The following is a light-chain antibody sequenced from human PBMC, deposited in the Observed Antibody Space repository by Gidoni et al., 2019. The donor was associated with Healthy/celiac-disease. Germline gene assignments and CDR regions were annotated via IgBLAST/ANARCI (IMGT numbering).Light chain of an antibody. CDR2: GNS. CDR1: SSNIGAGYD. V-gene: IGLV1-40*01. CDR3: QSYDSSLSVYV. J-gene: IGLJ1*01. Sequence: QSVLTQPPSVSGAPGQRVTISRTGSSSNIGAGYDVHWYQQLPGTAPNLLIYGNSNRPSGVPDRFSGSKSGTSASLAITGLQAEDEADYYCQSYDSSLSVYVFGTGTKVTVL.